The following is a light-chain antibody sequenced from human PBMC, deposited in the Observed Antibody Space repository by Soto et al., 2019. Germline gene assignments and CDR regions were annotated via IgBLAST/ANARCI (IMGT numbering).Light chain of an antibody. CDR3: QQYNTWWT. V-gene: IGKV1-5*03. Sequence: DIQMTQSPSTLSASVGDRVTITCRASQSIGGWLAWYQQKAGKAPKVLIYATSTLQIGVPSRFSGSGSGTQFTLTISSLQPDESATYYCQQYNTWWTFGQGTKVEVK. J-gene: IGKJ1*01. CDR1: QSIGGW. CDR2: ATS.